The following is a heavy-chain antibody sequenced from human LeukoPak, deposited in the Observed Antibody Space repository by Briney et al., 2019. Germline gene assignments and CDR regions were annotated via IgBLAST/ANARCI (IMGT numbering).Heavy chain of an antibody. CDR2: INPNSGGT. J-gene: IGHJ4*02. Sequence: GALVKVSCKASGYTFTGYYMHWVRQAPGQGLEWMGWINPNSGGTNYAQKFQGWVTMTRDTSISTAYMELSRLRSDDTAVYYCAGDVRGGYGLFDYWGQGTLVTVSS. V-gene: IGHV1-2*04. CDR3: AGDVRGGYGLFDY. CDR1: GYTFTGYY. D-gene: IGHD5-18*01.